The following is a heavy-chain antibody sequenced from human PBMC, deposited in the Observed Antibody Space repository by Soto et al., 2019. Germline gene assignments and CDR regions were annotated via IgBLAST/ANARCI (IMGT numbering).Heavy chain of an antibody. CDR1: GGSISSYY. CDR3: ARSGYSYGSYDY. CDR2: IYYSGST. D-gene: IGHD5-18*01. V-gene: IGHV4-59*01. J-gene: IGHJ4*02. Sequence: SETLSLTCTVSGGSISSYYWSWIRQPPGKGLEWIGYIYYSGSTNYNPSLKSRVTISVDTSKNQFSLKLSSVTAADTAVYYCARSGYSYGSYDYWGQGTLVTVS.